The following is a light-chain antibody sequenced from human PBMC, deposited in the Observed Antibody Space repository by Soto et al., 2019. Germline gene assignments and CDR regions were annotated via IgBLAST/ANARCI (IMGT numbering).Light chain of an antibody. V-gene: IGKV3-20*01. Sequence: EIVMTQSPATLSVSPGEGVTLSCRASQSVSSNLAWYQLKPGQAPRLLIYGASSRATGIPDRFSGSGSGTDFTLTISRLEPEDFAVYYCQQYGSSPITFGQGTRLEIK. CDR3: QQYGSSPIT. CDR2: GAS. CDR1: QSVSSN. J-gene: IGKJ5*01.